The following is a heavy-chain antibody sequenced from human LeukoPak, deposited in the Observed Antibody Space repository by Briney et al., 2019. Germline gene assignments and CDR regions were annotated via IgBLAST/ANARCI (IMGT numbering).Heavy chain of an antibody. CDR1: GFTFSSYS. V-gene: IGHV3-21*01. CDR2: ISSSSSYI. Sequence: GGSLRLSCAASGFTFSSYSMNWVRQAPGKGLEWVSSISSSSSYIYYADSVKGRFTISRDNAKNSLYLQMNSLRAEDTAVYYCARGLQLWSTIGAYFDYWGQGTLVTVSS. CDR3: ARGLQLWSTIGAYFDY. J-gene: IGHJ4*02. D-gene: IGHD5-18*01.